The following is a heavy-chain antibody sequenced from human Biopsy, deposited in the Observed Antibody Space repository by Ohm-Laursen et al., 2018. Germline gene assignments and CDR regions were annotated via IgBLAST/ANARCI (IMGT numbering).Heavy chain of an antibody. CDR1: GGSISSNYYY. V-gene: IGHV4-39*01. J-gene: IGHJ2*01. CDR3: ARTPGKAVAGRFLDL. CDR2: IYYRGNT. D-gene: IGHD6-19*01. Sequence: GTLSLTCTVSGGSISSNYYYWGWIRQPPGKGLEWIGSIYYRGNTNYNPSLKSRVTISVDTSKNQFSLKLSSATAADTAVFYCARTPGKAVAGRFLDLWGRGTLVTVSS.